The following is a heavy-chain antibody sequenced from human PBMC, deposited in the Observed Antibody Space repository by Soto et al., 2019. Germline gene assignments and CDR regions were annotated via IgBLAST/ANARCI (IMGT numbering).Heavy chain of an antibody. D-gene: IGHD3-9*01. CDR2: ISGGGDVT. J-gene: IGHJ4*02. V-gene: IGHV3-23*01. Sequence: PGGSLRLSCAASGFTFSSYAMTWVRQTPGKGLEWVSTISGGGDVTYYADSVKGRFTISRDNSKNTVYLQMKSLRAEDTAVYDGAKRGRDWFYFYEWGQGNLVTVSS. CDR1: GFTFSSYA. CDR3: AKRGRDWFYFYE.